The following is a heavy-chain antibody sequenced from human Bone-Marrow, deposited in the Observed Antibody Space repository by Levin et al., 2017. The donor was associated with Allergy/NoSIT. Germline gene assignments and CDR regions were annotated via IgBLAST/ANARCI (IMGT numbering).Heavy chain of an antibody. CDR3: AKDGRYSSSWYFFYYYGMDV. CDR2: ISYDGSNK. D-gene: IGHD6-13*01. Sequence: GGSLRLSCAASGFTFSSYGMHWVRQAPGKGLEWVAVISYDGSNKYYADSVKGRFTISRDNSKNTLYLQMNSLRAEDTAVYYCAKDGRYSSSWYFFYYYGMDVWGQGTTVTVSS. CDR1: GFTFSSYG. J-gene: IGHJ6*02. V-gene: IGHV3-30*18.